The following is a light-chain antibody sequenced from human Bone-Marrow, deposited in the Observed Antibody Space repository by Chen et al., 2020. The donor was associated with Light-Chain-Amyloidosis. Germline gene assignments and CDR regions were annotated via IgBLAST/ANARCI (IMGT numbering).Light chain of an antibody. J-gene: IGKJ5*01. CDR1: QSITASY. CDR3: QHFVPSAPVT. Sequence: EIVLTQSPGTLSLSPGERATLSCRASQSITASYFAWYQQKPGQAPRLLMFGPSNRATGIPDRFSGSGSGADFTLTISSLEPEDFAVYYCQHFVPSAPVTFGQGTRLEIK. V-gene: IGKV3-20*01. CDR2: GPS.